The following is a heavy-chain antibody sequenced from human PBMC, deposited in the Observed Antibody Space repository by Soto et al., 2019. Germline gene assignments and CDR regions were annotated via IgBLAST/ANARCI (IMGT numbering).Heavy chain of an antibody. J-gene: IGHJ3*02. CDR2: ISTSGSYI. V-gene: IGHV3-21*06. CDR3: ATIGDRDGFDI. CDR1: GFSFSSYN. Sequence: EVQLVESGGGLVKPEESLRLSCAASGFSFSSYNMKWVRQAPGKGLEWVSSISTSGSYIFYAGAVRGRFTIFRDDAKNSLHLQMNILIVEDTAVYYCATIGDRDGFDIWGQGTTVIVSS. D-gene: IGHD4-17*01.